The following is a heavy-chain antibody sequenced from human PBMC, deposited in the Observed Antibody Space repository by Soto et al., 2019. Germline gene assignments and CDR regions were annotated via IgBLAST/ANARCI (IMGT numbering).Heavy chain of an antibody. CDR2: IHYTGST. CDR1: GGSISSSNYY. Sequence: SETLSLTCSVSGGSISSSNYYRAWISQPPGKGLEWIGSIHYTGSTYYNPSLKSRVTISVDTSKNQFSLKLTSVSAADTAVYYCARRECSGGTCSFDHWGQGTLVTVSS. V-gene: IGHV4-39*01. D-gene: IGHD2-15*01. J-gene: IGHJ5*02. CDR3: ARRECSGGTCSFDH.